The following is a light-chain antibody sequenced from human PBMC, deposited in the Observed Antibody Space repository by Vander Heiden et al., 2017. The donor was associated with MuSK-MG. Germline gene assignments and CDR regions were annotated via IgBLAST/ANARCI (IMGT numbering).Light chain of an antibody. V-gene: IGKV3-20*01. J-gene: IGKJ4*01. CDR1: QSVRSNY. Sequence: EIVLTQSPGTLSLSPGERATLPCRASQSVRSNYLAWYQQKPGQAPRLLIYGASTRATGIPDRFIASGSGTDFTLTISRLDPEDFAVYYCQQYGTSPLTFGRGTKVEIK. CDR3: QQYGTSPLT. CDR2: GAS.